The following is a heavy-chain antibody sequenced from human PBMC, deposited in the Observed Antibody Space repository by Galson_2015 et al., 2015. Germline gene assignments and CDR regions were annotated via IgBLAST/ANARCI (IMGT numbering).Heavy chain of an antibody. CDR2: MNPNSGNT. V-gene: IGHV1-8*01. CDR3: ARVKSPTIYSRYSGYDLRRDV. D-gene: IGHD5-12*01. CDR1: GYTFTSYD. Sequence: SVKVSCKASGYTFTSYDINWVRQATGLGLEWMGWMNPNSGNTGYAQKFQGRVTMTRNTSISTAYMELSSLRSEDTAVYYCARVKSPTIYSRYSGYDLRRDVWGQGTTVTVSS. J-gene: IGHJ6*02.